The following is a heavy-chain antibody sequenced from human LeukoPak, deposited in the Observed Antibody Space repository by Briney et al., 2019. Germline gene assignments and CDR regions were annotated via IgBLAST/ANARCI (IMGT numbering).Heavy chain of an antibody. V-gene: IGHV1-2*02. CDR2: INPNSGGT. CDR1: GYTFTGCY. Sequence: ASVTLSFTSSGYTFTGCYMHWVRLAPGQGLEWMGWINPNSGGTNYAQKFHDKVTMTRHTPMRTAYMEPSRLRSDHTAVYYCAIAPRFPHVDYWGQGTLVTVSS. J-gene: IGHJ4*02. CDR3: AIAPRFPHVDY. D-gene: IGHD3-16*01.